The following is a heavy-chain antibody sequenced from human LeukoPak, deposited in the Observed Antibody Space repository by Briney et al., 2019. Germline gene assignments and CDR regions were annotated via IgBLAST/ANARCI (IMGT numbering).Heavy chain of an antibody. J-gene: IGHJ4*02. D-gene: IGHD3-22*01. CDR1: GGSFSRFY. V-gene: IGHV4-34*01. Sequence: SGTPSPTPAVHGGSFSRFYWSWIPQPPRKGVGWIGEINHSGSTNYNPSLKSRVTISVDMSKNQFSLNLSSVTAADTAVYYCAGSGYYSFPVGDWGQGTLVTVSS. CDR2: INHSGST. CDR3: AGSGYYSFPVGD.